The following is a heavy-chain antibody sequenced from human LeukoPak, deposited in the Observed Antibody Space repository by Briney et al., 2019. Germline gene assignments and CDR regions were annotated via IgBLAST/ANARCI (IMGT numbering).Heavy chain of an antibody. CDR3: ARAAVAASNWLDP. J-gene: IGHJ5*02. Sequence: PGGSLRLSCAASGFTFSTYWMHWVRQVPGKGLVWVSRISSDGSTTTYADSVKGRFTISRDNAKNTLYLQMNSLRAEDTAVYYCARAAVAASNWLDPWGQGTLVTVSS. CDR2: ISSDGSTT. V-gene: IGHV3-74*01. D-gene: IGHD2-15*01. CDR1: GFTFSTYW.